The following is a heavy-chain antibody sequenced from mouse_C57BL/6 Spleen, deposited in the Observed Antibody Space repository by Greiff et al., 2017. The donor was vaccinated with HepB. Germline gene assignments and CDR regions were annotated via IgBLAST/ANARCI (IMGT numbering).Heavy chain of an antibody. D-gene: IGHD1-1*01. J-gene: IGHJ3*01. CDR3: ARLDYGSSYVWFAY. CDR1: GFTFSDYY. CDR2: ISNGGGST. V-gene: IGHV5-12*01. Sequence: EVQGVKSGGGLVQPGGSLKLSCAASGFTFSDYYMYWVRQTPEKRLEWVAYISNGGGSTYYPDTVKGRFTISRDNAKNTLYLQMSRLKSEDTAMYYCARLDYGSSYVWFAYWGQGTLVTVSA.